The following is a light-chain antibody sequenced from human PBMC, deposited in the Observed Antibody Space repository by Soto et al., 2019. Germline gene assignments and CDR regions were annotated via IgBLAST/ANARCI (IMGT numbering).Light chain of an antibody. CDR2: EVS. V-gene: IGKV2D-29*01. CDR3: LQSLHFPLT. Sequence: EIVMTQTPLSRSVTPGQSAYISCKSSQTLLQSNGKSYLYWYLQKAGQAPQLLIYEVSKRFSGVPDRFSGSGAGTDFTLKISRVEAEDVWVYYCLQSLHFPLTFGGGTKVEIK. J-gene: IGKJ4*01. CDR1: QTLLQSNGKSY.